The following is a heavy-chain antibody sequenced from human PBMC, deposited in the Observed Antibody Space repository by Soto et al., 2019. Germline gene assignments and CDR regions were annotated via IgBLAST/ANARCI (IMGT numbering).Heavy chain of an antibody. V-gene: IGHV4-39*01. CDR2: IYYSGST. CDR1: GGSISSSSYY. CDR3: ARRTYYDFWSGYPGGYYYGMDV. D-gene: IGHD3-3*01. J-gene: IGHJ6*02. Sequence: SSETLSLTCTVSGGSISSSSYYWGWIRQPPGKGLEWIGSIYYSGSTYYNPSLKSRVTISVDTSKNQFSLKLSSVTAADTAVYYCARRTYYDFWSGYPGGYYYGMDVWGQGTTVTVSS.